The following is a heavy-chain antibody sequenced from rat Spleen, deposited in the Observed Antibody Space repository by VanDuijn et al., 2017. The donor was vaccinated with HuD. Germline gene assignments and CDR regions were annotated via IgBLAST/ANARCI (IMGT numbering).Heavy chain of an antibody. Sequence: QVQLRESGPGLVQPSQTLSLTCTVSGFSLTNFHVHWVRQPPGKGLEWMGGIWGDGSTNYNSALKSRLSIGRDTSKSQVFLKMNNLQTEDTAMYFCATQHYYDGYYRDYWGQGVMVTVSS. CDR1: GFSLTNFH. D-gene: IGHD1-12*03. V-gene: IGHV2-27*01. J-gene: IGHJ2*01. CDR3: ATQHYYDGYYRDY. CDR2: IWGDGST.